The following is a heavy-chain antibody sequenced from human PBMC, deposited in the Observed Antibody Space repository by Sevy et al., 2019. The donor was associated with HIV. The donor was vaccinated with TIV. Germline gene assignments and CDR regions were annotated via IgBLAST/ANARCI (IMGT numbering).Heavy chain of an antibody. CDR3: ARAGRSDAFDI. CDR1: GFTFSSYW. Sequence: GESLKISCAASGFTFSSYWMHWVRQAPRKGLVWVSRINSDGSSTSYADSVKGRFTISRDNAKNTLYLQMNSLRAEDTAVYYCARAGRSDAFDIWGQGTMVTVSS. D-gene: IGHD1-26*01. V-gene: IGHV3-74*01. CDR2: INSDGSST. J-gene: IGHJ3*02.